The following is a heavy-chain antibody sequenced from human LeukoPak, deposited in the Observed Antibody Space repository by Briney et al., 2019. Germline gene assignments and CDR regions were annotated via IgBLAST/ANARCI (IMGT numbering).Heavy chain of an antibody. CDR3: AREAPLRFLEWFSSGYGMDV. CDR1: GYTFTSYG. J-gene: IGHJ6*02. V-gene: IGHV1-18*01. CDR2: IGAYNGNT. Sequence: ASVKVSCKASGYTFTSYGISWVRQAPGQGLEWMGWIGAYNGNTNYAQKLQGRVTMTTDTSTSTAYMELRSLRSDDTAVYYCAREAPLRFLEWFSSGYGMDVWGQGTTVTVSS. D-gene: IGHD3-3*01.